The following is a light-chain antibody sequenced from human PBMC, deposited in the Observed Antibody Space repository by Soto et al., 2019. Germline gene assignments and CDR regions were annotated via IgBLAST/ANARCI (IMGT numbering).Light chain of an antibody. CDR3: QQRANWS. V-gene: IGKV3-11*01. CDR2: DAS. J-gene: IGKJ5*01. CDR1: QSVGRH. Sequence: TLSLSPGERATLSCRASQSVGRHLAWYQQRPGQAPRLLVYDASSRAAGIPGRFSGSGSGTDFTLTISSLEPEDFAVYYCQQRANWSFGQGTRLEIK.